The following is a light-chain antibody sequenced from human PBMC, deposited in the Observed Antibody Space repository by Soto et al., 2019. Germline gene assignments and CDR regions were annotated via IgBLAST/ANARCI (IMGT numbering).Light chain of an antibody. Sequence: EIVLTRSPATLSLSPGERATLSCRASQSVSSYLAWYQQKPGQAPRLLIYDASNRATGIPARFSGSGSGTEFTLSISSLEPEDFAVYYCQQRSSWPTFGGGTKVEIK. CDR3: QQRSSWPT. V-gene: IGKV3-11*01. CDR2: DAS. CDR1: QSVSSY. J-gene: IGKJ4*01.